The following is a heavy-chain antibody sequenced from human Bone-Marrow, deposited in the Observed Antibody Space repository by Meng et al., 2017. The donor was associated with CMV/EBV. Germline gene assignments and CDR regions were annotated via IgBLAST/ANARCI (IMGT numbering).Heavy chain of an antibody. D-gene: IGHD3/OR15-3a*01. CDR1: GISLSSFGVG. CDR3: AYRRESLDEHGLDV. CDR2: TYWNGDK. Sequence: SAPTLLKPTQTHTLTCTFSGISLSSFGVGVVWMRQPPAKALEWLAVTYWNGDKRYSPALQSRIAISKDTFKNQEVITMTNMDPVDTATYFCAYRRESLDEHGLDVWGQGTTVTVSS. J-gene: IGHJ6*02. V-gene: IGHV2-5*01.